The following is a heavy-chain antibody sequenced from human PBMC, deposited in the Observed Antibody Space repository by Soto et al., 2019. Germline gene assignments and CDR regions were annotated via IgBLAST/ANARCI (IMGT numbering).Heavy chain of an antibody. CDR2: SNHRGSS. Sequence: SETVSLPCAVYGGSSNGYYWSWISLPPEKRLEWIGESNHRGSSSNNASLKCRFICSVDTSKNQFTLRLSSVTAADTAVYYCARGRSPRRGLRDNWFAHWGQGTLIAVSS. V-gene: IGHV4-34*01. J-gene: IGHJ5*02. CDR3: ARGRSPRRGLRDNWFAH. CDR1: GGSSNGYY. D-gene: IGHD3-10*01.